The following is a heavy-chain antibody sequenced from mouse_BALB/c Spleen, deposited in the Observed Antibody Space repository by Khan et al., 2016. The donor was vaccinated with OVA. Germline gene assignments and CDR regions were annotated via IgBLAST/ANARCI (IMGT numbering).Heavy chain of an antibody. J-gene: IGHJ4*01. CDR1: GYTFTSYW. CDR2: IGPGSSNA. V-gene: IGHV1S41*01. D-gene: IGHD1-1*01. Sequence: DLVKPGASVKLSCKASGYTFTSYWINWIKQSPGQGLEWIGRIGPGSSNAYYNDMFKDKATLTVDTSSNTAHIQLSSLSSEDSAVYFCARDNYYGRSYYAMDYWGQGTSVTVSA. CDR3: ARDNYYGRSYYAMDY.